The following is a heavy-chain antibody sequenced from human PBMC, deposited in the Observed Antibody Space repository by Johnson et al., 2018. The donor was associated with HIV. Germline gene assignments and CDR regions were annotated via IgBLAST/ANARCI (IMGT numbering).Heavy chain of an antibody. D-gene: IGHD3-3*01. CDR2: IYSGGST. J-gene: IGHJ3*02. V-gene: IGHV3-66*01. CDR1: GFTFSSYD. CDR3: ARSREWGDAFDI. Sequence: VQLVESGGGLVQPGGSLRLSCAASGFTFSSYDMHWVRQAPGKGLEWVSVIYSGGSTYYADSVKGRFTISRDNSKNTLYLQMNSLRAEDTAVYYCARSREWGDAFDIWGQGTMVTVSS.